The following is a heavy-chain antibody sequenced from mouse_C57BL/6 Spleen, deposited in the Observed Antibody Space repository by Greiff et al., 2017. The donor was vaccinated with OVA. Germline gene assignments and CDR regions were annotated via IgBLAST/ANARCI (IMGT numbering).Heavy chain of an antibody. CDR1: GYTFTSYW. D-gene: IGHD1-1*01. J-gene: IGHJ2*01. Sequence: QVHVKQPGAELVKPGASVKLSCKASGYTFTSYWMHWVKQRPGRGLEWIGRIDPNSGGTKYNEKFKSKATLTVDKPSSTAYMQLSSLTSEDSAVYYCARITTVVANYFDYWGQGTTLTVSS. CDR3: ARITTVVANYFDY. V-gene: IGHV1-72*01. CDR2: IDPNSGGT.